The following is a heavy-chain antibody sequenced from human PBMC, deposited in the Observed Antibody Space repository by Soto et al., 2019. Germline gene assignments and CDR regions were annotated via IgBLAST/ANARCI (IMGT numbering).Heavy chain of an antibody. CDR1: GYTFTSYG. CDR2: ISAYNGNT. V-gene: IGHV1-18*01. CDR3: ARDPKSSYYYYMDV. Sequence: GASVKVSCKASGYTFTSYGISWVRQAPGQGLEWMGWISAYNGNTNYAQKLQGRVTMTTDTSTSTAYMELRSLRSGDTAVYYCARDPKSSYYYYMDVWGKGTTVTVSS. J-gene: IGHJ6*03.